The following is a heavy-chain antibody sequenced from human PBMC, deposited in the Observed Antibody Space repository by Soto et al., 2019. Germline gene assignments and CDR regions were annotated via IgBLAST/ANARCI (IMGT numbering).Heavy chain of an antibody. D-gene: IGHD3-10*01. CDR2: IYYSGST. J-gene: IGHJ5*02. CDR1: GGPISSSSYY. CDR3: ERDPGSGSYYGGCDP. Sequence: SETLSLTCTVSGGPISSSSYYWGWIRQPPGKGLEWIGSIYYSGSTYYNPSLKRRVTISVDTSKNQFSLKLSSVTAADTAVYYWERDPGSGSYYGGCDPGGQETLVPAP. V-gene: IGHV4-39*07.